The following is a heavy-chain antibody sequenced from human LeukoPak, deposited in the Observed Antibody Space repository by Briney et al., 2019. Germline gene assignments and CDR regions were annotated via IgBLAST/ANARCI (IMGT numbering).Heavy chain of an antibody. V-gene: IGHV3-13*01. J-gene: IGHJ6*03. CDR1: GFTFSDYD. CDR3: AKLYDSSAYYYTDV. Sequence: GGSLRLSCAASGFTFSDYDMHWVRQAPGKGLEWVSSLHISGDTHYAGSLQGRFTVSRDNSDNTLDLQMNSLRAEDTAVYYCAKLYDSSAYYYTDVWGKGTTVTVSS. D-gene: IGHD3-22*01. CDR2: LHISGDT.